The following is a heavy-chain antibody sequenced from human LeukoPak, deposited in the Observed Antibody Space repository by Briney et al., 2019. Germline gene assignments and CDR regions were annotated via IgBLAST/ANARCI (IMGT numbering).Heavy chain of an antibody. CDR3: ARRSPGYYDFWSGYPAGFDY. Sequence: KPSETLSLTCAVYGGSFSGYYWSWIRQPPGKGLEGIGEINHSGSTNYNPSLKSRVTISVDTSKNQFSLKLSSVTAADTAVYYCARRSPGYYDFWSGYPAGFDYWGQGTLATVSS. V-gene: IGHV4-34*01. D-gene: IGHD3-3*01. CDR2: INHSGST. J-gene: IGHJ4*02. CDR1: GGSFSGYY.